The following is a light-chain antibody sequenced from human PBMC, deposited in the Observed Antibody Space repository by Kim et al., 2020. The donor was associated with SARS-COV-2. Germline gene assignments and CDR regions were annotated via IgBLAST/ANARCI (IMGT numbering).Light chain of an antibody. CDR1: SSNIGSNY. CDR3: AAWDDSLSGRV. J-gene: IGLJ1*01. Sequence: QSVLTQPPSASGTPGQRVTISCSGSSSNIGSNYVYWYQQRPGTAPKLLIYRNNQRPSGVPDRFSGSKSGTSASLAISGLRSEDEADYYCAAWDDSLSGRVFGTGTKVTVL. V-gene: IGLV1-47*01. CDR2: RNN.